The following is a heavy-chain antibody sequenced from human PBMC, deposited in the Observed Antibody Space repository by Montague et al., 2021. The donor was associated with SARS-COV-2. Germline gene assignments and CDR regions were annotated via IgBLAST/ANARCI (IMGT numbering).Heavy chain of an antibody. CDR2: INHSGST. CDR1: GGSFSGYY. J-gene: IGHJ5*02. CDR3: ARGRKRITVVRGVIIDWFDP. D-gene: IGHD3-10*01. V-gene: IGHV4-34*01. Sequence: SETLSLTCAVYGGSFSGYYWSWIRQPPGKGLEWIGEINHSGSTNYNLSLKSRVTISVDTSKNQFSLKLSSVTAADTAVYCCARGRKRITVVRGVIIDWFDPWGQGTLVTVSS.